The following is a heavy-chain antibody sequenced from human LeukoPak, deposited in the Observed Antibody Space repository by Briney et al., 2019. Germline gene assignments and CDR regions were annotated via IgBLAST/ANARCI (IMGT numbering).Heavy chain of an antibody. Sequence: GGSLRLSCAASGFTFSSYAMHWVRQAPGKGLEWVSYISSSGSTIYYADSVKGRFTISRDNVKNSLYLQMNSLRAEDTAVYYCARDYGGSSPFDYWGQGTLVTVSS. CDR3: ARDYGGSSPFDY. CDR2: ISSSGSTI. J-gene: IGHJ4*02. CDR1: GFTFSSYA. V-gene: IGHV3-48*03. D-gene: IGHD4-23*01.